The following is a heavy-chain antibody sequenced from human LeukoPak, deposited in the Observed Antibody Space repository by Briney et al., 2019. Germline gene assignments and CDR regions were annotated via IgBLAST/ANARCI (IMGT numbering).Heavy chain of an antibody. D-gene: IGHD6-13*01. V-gene: IGHV1-69*04. J-gene: IGHJ4*02. CDR2: IIPILGIA. CDR3: ARGAPSSSWSY. Sequence: SVKVSCKASGGTFSSYAISWVRQSPGQGLEWMGRIIPILGIANYAQKFQGRVTITADKSTSTAYMELSSLRSDDTAVYYCARGAPSSSWSYWGQGTLVTVSS. CDR1: GGTFSSYA.